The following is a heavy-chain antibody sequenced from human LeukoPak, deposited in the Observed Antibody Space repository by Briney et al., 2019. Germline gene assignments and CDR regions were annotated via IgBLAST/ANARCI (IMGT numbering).Heavy chain of an antibody. CDR2: INEGGNVK. Sequence: GGSLRLSCEGSEFSFSSYWMSWVRQAPGKGLEWVANINEGGNVKFYVDSVKGRFTISRDNTKISLYLQMYSLRAEDTAVYYCARVGKNGWDFDHWGQGTLVTVSS. V-gene: IGHV3-7*01. CDR3: ARVGKNGWDFDH. J-gene: IGHJ4*02. CDR1: EFSFSSYW. D-gene: IGHD6-19*01.